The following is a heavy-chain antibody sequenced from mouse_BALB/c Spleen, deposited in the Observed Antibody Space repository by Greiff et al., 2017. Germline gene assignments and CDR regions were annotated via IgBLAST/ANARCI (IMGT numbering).Heavy chain of an antibody. CDR3: ARMRYYGSRDAMDY. J-gene: IGHJ4*01. CDR2: IWSGGST. CDR1: GFSLTSYG. V-gene: IGHV2-4-1*01. D-gene: IGHD1-1*01. Sequence: VQLVESGPGLVQPSQSLSITCTVSGFSLTSYGVHWVRQSPGKGLEWLGVIWSGGSTDYNAAFISRLSISKDNSKSQVFFKMNSLQADDTAIYYCARMRYYGSRDAMDYWGQGPSVTVSS.